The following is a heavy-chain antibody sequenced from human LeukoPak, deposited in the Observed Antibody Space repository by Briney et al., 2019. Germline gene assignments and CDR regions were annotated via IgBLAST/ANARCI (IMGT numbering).Heavy chain of an antibody. J-gene: IGHJ4*02. V-gene: IGHV3-23*01. CDR2: ISGSGGST. CDR3: AKDFYDILTGYYTPFDY. Sequence: PGGSLRLSCAASGFTFSTSAMNWVRQAPGKGLEWVSAISGSGGSTYYADSVKGRFTISRDNSKNTLYLQMNSLRAEDTAVYYCAKDFYDILTGYYTPFDYWGQGTLVTVSS. D-gene: IGHD3-9*01. CDR1: GFTFSTSA.